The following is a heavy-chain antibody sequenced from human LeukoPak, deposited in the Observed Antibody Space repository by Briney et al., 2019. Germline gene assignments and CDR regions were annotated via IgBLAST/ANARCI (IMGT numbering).Heavy chain of an antibody. CDR1: GFTFSTYV. V-gene: IGHV3-23*01. Sequence: GESLRLSCAASGFTFSTYVMSWVRQAPGKGLEWVSTISASGISTYYADSVKGRFTVSRDNSKNTLYLQMNSLRAEDTAVYFCANLRGSGSSYFDSWGQGTLVTVSS. J-gene: IGHJ4*02. CDR3: ANLRGSGSSYFDS. D-gene: IGHD3-10*01. CDR2: ISASGIST.